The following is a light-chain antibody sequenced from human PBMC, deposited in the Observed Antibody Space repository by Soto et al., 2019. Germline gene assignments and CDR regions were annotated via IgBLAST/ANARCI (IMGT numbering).Light chain of an antibody. CDR1: SSDVGGYNY. CDR3: CSYAGSYTGV. J-gene: IGLJ2*01. CDR2: DIN. V-gene: IGLV2-11*01. Sequence: QSALTQPRSVSGSPGQSVTISCTGTSSDVGGYNYVSWYQQHPDKAPKFIIYDINKRPSGVPDRFSGSRSGNTASLTISGLQPEDGADYYCCSYAGSYTGVFGGGTKLTVL.